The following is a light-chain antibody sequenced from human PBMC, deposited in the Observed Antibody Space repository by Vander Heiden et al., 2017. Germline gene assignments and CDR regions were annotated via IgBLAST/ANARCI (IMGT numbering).Light chain of an antibody. V-gene: IGKV1-39*01. CDR2: TSS. CDR1: QTINNY. J-gene: IGKJ1*01. Sequence: SPSSVYASLGDRVTITCRASQTINNYVHWYQQKPGNAHKPLIYTSSNLHSGVPSRFSGSGSGTEYTLTISRLQPEDFATYYCQQSDTTPLTFGQGTKV. CDR3: QQSDTTPLT.